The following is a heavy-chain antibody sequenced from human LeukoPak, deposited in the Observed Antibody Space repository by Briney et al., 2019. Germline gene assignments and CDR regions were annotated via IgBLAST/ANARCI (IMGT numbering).Heavy chain of an antibody. CDR3: ARRRGDCSSTSCYFYDDY. CDR2: ISSGSSYI. J-gene: IGHJ4*02. D-gene: IGHD2-2*01. V-gene: IGHV3-21*01. CDR1: GFTFSSYS. Sequence: GGSLRLSCAASGFTFSSYSMNWVRQAPGKGLEWVSSISSGSSYIFYADSVKGRFTISRDNAKNSLYLQMNSLRAEDTAVYYCARRRGDCSSTSCYFYDDYWGQGTLVTVSS.